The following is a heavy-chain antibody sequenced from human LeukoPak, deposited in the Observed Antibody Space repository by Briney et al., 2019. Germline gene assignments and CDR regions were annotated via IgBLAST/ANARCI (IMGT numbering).Heavy chain of an antibody. Sequence: GGSLRLSCAASGFTFNSYSMNWVRQAPGKGLEWVSYISSSSSTIYYADSVKGRFTISRDNAKNSLYLQMNSLRAEDTSVYYCARLLYYYGSGSYYIDYWGRGTLVTVSS. D-gene: IGHD3-10*01. CDR1: GFTFNSYS. J-gene: IGHJ4*02. CDR2: ISSSSSTI. V-gene: IGHV3-48*01. CDR3: ARLLYYYGSGSYYIDY.